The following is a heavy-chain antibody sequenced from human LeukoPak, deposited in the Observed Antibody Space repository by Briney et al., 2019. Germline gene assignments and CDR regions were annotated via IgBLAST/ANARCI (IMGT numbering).Heavy chain of an antibody. V-gene: IGHV1-8*01. CDR1: GYTFTSYD. J-gene: IGHJ4*02. Sequence: ASVKVSCKASGYTFTSYDINWARQATGQGLEWMGWMNPNSGNTGYAQKFQGRVTMTRNTSISTAYMELSSLRSEDTAVYYCARRLHYKASSSSLGIPLGYWGQGTLVTVSS. D-gene: IGHD6-6*01. CDR3: ARRLHYKASSSSLGIPLGY. CDR2: MNPNSGNT.